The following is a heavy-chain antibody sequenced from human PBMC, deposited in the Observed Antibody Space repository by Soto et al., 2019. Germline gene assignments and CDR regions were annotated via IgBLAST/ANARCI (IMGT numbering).Heavy chain of an antibody. CDR1: GGSVSSGSYY. CDR3: ARGPHVDTAMVYYYYGMDV. CDR2: IYYSGST. V-gene: IGHV4-61*01. J-gene: IGHJ6*02. Sequence: SETLSLTCTVSGGSVSSGSYYWSWIRQPPGKGLEWIGYIYYSGSTNYNPSLKSRVTISVDTSKNQFSLKLSSVTAADTAVYYCARGPHVDTAMVYYYYGMDVWGQGTTVT. D-gene: IGHD5-18*01.